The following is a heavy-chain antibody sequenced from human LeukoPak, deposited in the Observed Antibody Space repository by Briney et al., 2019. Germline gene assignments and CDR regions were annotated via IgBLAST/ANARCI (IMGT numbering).Heavy chain of an antibody. CDR2: ISSSGTTK. J-gene: IGHJ4*02. Sequence: GGSLRLSCAASGFTFSDYYMTWIRQAPGKGLEWVSYISSSGTTKFYADSVKGRFTISRDNAKNSLYLQMNSLRAEDAAVYYCARDRGAIPATDSWGQGILVTVSS. CDR1: GFTFSDYY. CDR3: ARDRGAIPATDS. V-gene: IGHV3-11*01. D-gene: IGHD3-10*01.